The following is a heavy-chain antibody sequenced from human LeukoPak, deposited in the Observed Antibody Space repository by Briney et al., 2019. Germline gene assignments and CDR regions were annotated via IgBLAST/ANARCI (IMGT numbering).Heavy chain of an antibody. J-gene: IGHJ4*02. CDR2: ASPSGGST. CDR3: ARDHDYGPCEGPAALDY. CDR1: GYTFTDYC. D-gene: IGHD4-17*01. V-gene: IGHV1-46*01. Sequence: GASVRVSCKAFGYTFTDYCMHWVRQARGQGLEWMGVASPSGGSTTYAQKFQGRVTVTRDTSTSTAYMELTSLRSEDTAMYYCARDHDYGPCEGPAALDYWGQGTLVTVSS.